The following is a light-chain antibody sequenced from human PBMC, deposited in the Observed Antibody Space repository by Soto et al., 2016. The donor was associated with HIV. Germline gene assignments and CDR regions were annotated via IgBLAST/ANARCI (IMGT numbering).Light chain of an antibody. CDR3: QAYDSSAVV. Sequence: SFDLTQPPSVSVSPGQTASITCSGDTLGNKYVSWYQQKTGQSPVLVLYQDSRRPSGMSERFSGSNSGNTVTLTISGTQPLDEADYYCQAYDSSAVVFGGGTKLTVL. J-gene: IGLJ2*01. CDR1: TLGNKY. V-gene: IGLV3-1*01. CDR2: QDS.